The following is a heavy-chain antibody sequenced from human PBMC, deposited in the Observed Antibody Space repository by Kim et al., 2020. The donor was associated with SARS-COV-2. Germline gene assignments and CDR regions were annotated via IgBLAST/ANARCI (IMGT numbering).Heavy chain of an antibody. CDR1: GFTFSSYS. CDR3: ARDGVSPRVGIQLWLREYNWFDP. D-gene: IGHD5-18*01. CDR2: ISSSSSYI. J-gene: IGHJ5*02. Sequence: GGSLRLSCAASGFTFSSYSMNWVRQAPGKGLEWVSSISSSSSYIYYADSVKGRFTISRDNAKNSLYLQMNSLRAEDTAVYYCARDGVSPRVGIQLWLREYNWFDPWGQGTLVTVSS. V-gene: IGHV3-21*01.